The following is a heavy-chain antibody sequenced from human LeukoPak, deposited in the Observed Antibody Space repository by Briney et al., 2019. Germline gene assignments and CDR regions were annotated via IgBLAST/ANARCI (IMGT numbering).Heavy chain of an antibody. J-gene: IGHJ2*01. D-gene: IGHD5-24*01. Sequence: GGSLRLSCAASGSTFRNYGMHWVRQAPGKGLEWVGVIWYDGSNKYYGDSVKGRFTISRDNSQNTLSLQMDSLRAEDTAIYYCARDRNWATRNWYFDLWGRGTLVTVSS. CDR1: GSTFRNYG. V-gene: IGHV3-33*01. CDR3: ARDRNWATRNWYFDL. CDR2: IWYDGSNK.